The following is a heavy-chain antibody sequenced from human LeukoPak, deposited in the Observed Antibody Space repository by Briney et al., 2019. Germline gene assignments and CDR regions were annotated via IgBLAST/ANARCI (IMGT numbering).Heavy chain of an antibody. D-gene: IGHD3-16*01. Sequence: SDTLSLTCSVSGGFISTYFWTWIRQPPGKALQWIGNIHYSGNTKYNPSLKSRVTLSLDTSKDQISLKLTSVTPADTAVYYCAEAGGGGGRDLWGQGTVVTVSS. CDR3: AEAGGGGGRDL. J-gene: IGHJ3*01. V-gene: IGHV4-59*07. CDR2: IHYSGNT. CDR1: GGFISTYF.